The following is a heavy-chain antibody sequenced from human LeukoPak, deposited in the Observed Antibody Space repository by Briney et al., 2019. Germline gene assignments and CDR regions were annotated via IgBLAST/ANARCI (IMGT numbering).Heavy chain of an antibody. D-gene: IGHD3-10*01. J-gene: IGHJ4*02. CDR3: ASSRGSGSYYNGRTRYYFDY. CDR1: GYTFTSYG. Sequence: ASVKVSCKASGYTFTSYGISWVRQAPGQGLEWMGWISAYSGNTNYAQKLQGRVTMTTDTSTSTAYMELRSLRSDDTAVYYCASSRGSGSYYNGRTRYYFDYWGQGTLVTVSS. CDR2: ISAYSGNT. V-gene: IGHV1-18*01.